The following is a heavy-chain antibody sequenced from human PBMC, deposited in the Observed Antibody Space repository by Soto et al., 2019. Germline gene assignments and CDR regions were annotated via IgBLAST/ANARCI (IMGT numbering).Heavy chain of an antibody. J-gene: IGHJ4*02. V-gene: IGHV1-3*04. Sequence: ASVKVSCKASGYTFKSYAMHLVRQAPGQRLEWMGWINTGNGNTKYSQKFQGRVTVTRDTSASTAYMELSSLRSEDTAVYYCTRSVVVRGIFTFENWGQGTLVTVSS. CDR2: INTGNGNT. CDR3: TRSVVVRGIFTFEN. D-gene: IGHD3-10*01. CDR1: GYTFKSYA.